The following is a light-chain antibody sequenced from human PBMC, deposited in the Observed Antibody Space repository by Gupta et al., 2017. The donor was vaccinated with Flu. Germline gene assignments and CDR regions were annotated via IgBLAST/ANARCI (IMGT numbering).Light chain of an antibody. CDR1: QSISSW. V-gene: IGKV1-5*03. CDR2: KAS. Sequence: DLQLTQSPSTLSPSVGDRVTISCPACQSISSWLAWYQQTPGKAPKLLTYKASSVESGVPSRFSGSGSGTEFTLTISRLQPDDFATYYCQQYKSYPYTFGQGTKLEIK. J-gene: IGKJ2*01. CDR3: QQYKSYPYT.